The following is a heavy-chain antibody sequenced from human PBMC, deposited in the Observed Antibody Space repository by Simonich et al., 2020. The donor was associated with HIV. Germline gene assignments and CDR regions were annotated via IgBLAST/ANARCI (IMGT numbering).Heavy chain of an antibody. J-gene: IGHJ4*02. Sequence: QVQLQQWGAGLLKPSETLSLTCAVYGGSFSCYYWSWIRQPPGKGLEGIGEINHSENTNYNPSLKNRGTISGDTAKNKFSLKLISVTAADTAIYYCARRRGLLPYRGYFDYWGQGTLVTVSS. CDR2: INHSENT. CDR3: ARRRGLLPYRGYFDY. D-gene: IGHD4-17*01. CDR1: GGSFSCYY. V-gene: IGHV4-34*01.